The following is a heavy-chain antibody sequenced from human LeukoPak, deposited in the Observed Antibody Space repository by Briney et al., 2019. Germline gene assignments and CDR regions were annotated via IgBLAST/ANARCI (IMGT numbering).Heavy chain of an antibody. CDR3: ARLEPTYYYGSGRLDP. V-gene: IGHV5-51*01. CDR2: IYPGDSDT. J-gene: IGHJ5*02. D-gene: IGHD3-10*01. CDR1: GYSFTSYW. Sequence: GESLKISCKGSGYSFTSYWIGWVRQMPGKGLEWMGIIYPGDSDTRYSPSFQGQVTISADKSISTANLQWSSLKASDTAMYYCARLEPTYYYGSGRLDPWGQGTLVTVSS.